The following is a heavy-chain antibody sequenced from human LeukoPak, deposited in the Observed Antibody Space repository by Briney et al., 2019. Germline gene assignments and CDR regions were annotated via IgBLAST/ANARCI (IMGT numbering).Heavy chain of an antibody. V-gene: IGHV1-69*13. D-gene: IGHD6-19*01. CDR3: ASHSSGYNWFDP. CDR2: IIPIFGTA. CDR1: GGTFSSYA. J-gene: IGHJ5*02. Sequence: SVKVSCKASGGTFSSYAISWVRQAPGQGLEWMGGIIPIFGTANYAQKFQGRVTITADESTSTAYMELSSLRSEDTAVYYCASHSSGYNWFDPWGQGTLVTVSS.